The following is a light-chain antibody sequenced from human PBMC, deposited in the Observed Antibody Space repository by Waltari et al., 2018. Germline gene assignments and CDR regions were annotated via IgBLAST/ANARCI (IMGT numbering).Light chain of an antibody. CDR2: DVS. CDR3: SSYISSDTLEL. Sequence: HSALTQPASVSGSPGQSITISCTGSSSHIGHYNSVSWYQQHPGKAPKLMIFDVSNRPSGVSNRFSGSKSGNTASLTISGLQAEDEADYYCSSYISSDTLELFGGGTSLTVL. J-gene: IGLJ2*01. CDR1: SSHIGHYNS. V-gene: IGLV2-14*03.